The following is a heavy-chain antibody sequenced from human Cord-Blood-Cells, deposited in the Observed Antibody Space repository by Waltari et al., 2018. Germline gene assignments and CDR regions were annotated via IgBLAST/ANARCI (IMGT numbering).Heavy chain of an antibody. CDR3: ARTGDFWSGYYGVRYYYMDV. CDR2: IIPIFGTA. V-gene: IGHV1-69*01. CDR1: GGTFSSYA. Sequence: QVQLVQSGAEVKKPGSSVKVSCKASGGTFSSYAISWVRQAPGQGLEWMGGIIPIFGTANYAQKFQGRVTITADESTSTAYMELSSLRSEDTAVYYCARTGDFWSGYYGVRYYYMDVWGKGTTVTVSS. J-gene: IGHJ6*03. D-gene: IGHD3-3*01.